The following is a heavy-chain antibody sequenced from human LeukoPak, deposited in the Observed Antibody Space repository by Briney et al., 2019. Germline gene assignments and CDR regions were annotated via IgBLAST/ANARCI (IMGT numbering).Heavy chain of an antibody. CDR2: ISAYNGNT. Sequence: GASVKVSCKASGGTFSSYAISWVRQAPGQGLEWMGWISAYNGNTNYAQKLQGRVTMTTDTSTSTAYMELRSLRSDDTAVYYCARSSRYYGDYDRHGTEGFDYWGQGTLVTVSS. V-gene: IGHV1-18*01. CDR3: ARSSRYYGDYDRHGTEGFDY. J-gene: IGHJ4*02. D-gene: IGHD4-17*01. CDR1: GGTFSSYA.